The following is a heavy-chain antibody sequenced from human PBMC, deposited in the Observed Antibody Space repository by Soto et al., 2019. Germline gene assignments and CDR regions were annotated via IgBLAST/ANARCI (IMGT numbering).Heavy chain of an antibody. D-gene: IGHD1-7*01. CDR2: INSDGSST. CDR1: GFTFSSYW. J-gene: IGHJ3*02. V-gene: IGHV3-74*01. Sequence: EVQLVESGGGLVQPGGSLRLSCAASGFTFSSYWMHWVRQAPGKGLVWVSRINSDGSSTSYADSVKSRFTISRDNAKNTLYLQMNSLRAEDTAEYYCAREDWNYEGAFDIWGQGTMVTVSS. CDR3: AREDWNYEGAFDI.